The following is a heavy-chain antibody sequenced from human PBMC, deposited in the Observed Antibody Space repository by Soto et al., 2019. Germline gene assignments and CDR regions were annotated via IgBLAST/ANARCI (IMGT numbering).Heavy chain of an antibody. Sequence: GGSLRLSCAASGFMFSGYGTHWIRQAPGKGLEWVAVVSHDGSNKYYADSVKGRFTISRDNSKNTLYLQMNSLRAEDTAVYYCARDSLYYDSSGYPFDYWGQGTLVTVSS. D-gene: IGHD3-22*01. CDR2: VSHDGSNK. CDR3: ARDSLYYDSSGYPFDY. V-gene: IGHV3-30*03. J-gene: IGHJ4*02. CDR1: GFMFSGYG.